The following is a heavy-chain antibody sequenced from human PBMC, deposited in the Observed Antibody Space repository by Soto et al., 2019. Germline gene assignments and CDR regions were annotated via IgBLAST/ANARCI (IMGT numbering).Heavy chain of an antibody. CDR1: GFSFSKYA. J-gene: IGHJ4*02. V-gene: IGHV3-30*18. CDR3: AKGVGPHYGDYNYFDY. Sequence: QVQLVESGGSVVQPGRSLRLSCVASGFSFSKYAMQWVRQAPGKGLEWVALTSYDGSYQYYADSAKGRFTISRDNSKNMLLLQMHSLRAEDTAVYYCAKGVGPHYGDYNYFDYWGQGTLVTVSS. CDR2: TSYDGSYQ. D-gene: IGHD4-17*01.